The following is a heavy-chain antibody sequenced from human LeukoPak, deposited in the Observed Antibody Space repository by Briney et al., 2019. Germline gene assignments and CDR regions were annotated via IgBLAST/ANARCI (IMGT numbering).Heavy chain of an antibody. CDR1: GYTFTGYY. Sequence: ASVKVSCKASGYTFTGYYMHWGRQAPGQGLEWMGWINLNSGGTNYAQKFQGRVTMTRDTSISTAYMELSRLRSDDTAVYYCARGIRGVLSPFYWGQGTLVTVSS. V-gene: IGHV1-2*02. CDR2: INLNSGGT. D-gene: IGHD3-10*01. CDR3: ARGIRGVLSPFY. J-gene: IGHJ4*02.